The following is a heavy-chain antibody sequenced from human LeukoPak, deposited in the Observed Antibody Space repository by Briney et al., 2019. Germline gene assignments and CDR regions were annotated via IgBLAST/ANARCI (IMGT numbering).Heavy chain of an antibody. D-gene: IGHD1-26*01. CDR2: ISMSGDAT. CDR1: GFTFSNSP. Sequence: GGSLRLSCAASGFTFSNSPMSWARQAPGKGREWVSGISMSGDATYYADSVKGRFTICRDNSKNTLYLQMNSVRAEDTALYYCAKDGRSHPADYWGQGTLVTVSS. V-gene: IGHV3-23*01. CDR3: AKDGRSHPADY. J-gene: IGHJ4*02.